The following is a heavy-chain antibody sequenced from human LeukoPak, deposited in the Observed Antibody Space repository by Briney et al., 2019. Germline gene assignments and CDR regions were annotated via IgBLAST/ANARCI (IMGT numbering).Heavy chain of an antibody. CDR2: IKSKTDGGTT. J-gene: IGHJ4*02. CDR1: GFTFRNAW. CDR3: TTDKDYYGSGSFSYYFDY. D-gene: IGHD3-10*01. Sequence: GGSLRLSCAASGFTFRNAWMSWVRQAPGKGLEWVGRIKSKTDGGTTDYAAPVKGRFTISRDDSKNTLYLQMSSLKTEDTAVYYCTTDKDYYGSGSFSYYFDYWGQGTLVTVSS. V-gene: IGHV3-15*01.